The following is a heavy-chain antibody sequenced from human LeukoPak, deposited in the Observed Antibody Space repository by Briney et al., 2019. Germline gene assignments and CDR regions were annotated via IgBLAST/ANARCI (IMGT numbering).Heavy chain of an antibody. CDR2: IRYDGSNK. J-gene: IGHJ3*02. V-gene: IGHV3-30*02. CDR1: GFTFSSYG. Sequence: GGSLRLSCAASGFTFSSYGMHWVRQAPGKGLGWVAFIRYDGSNKYYADSVKGRFTISRDNSKNTLYLQMNSLRAEDTAVYYCAKDSAVVVPAATDAFDIWGQGTMVTVSS. D-gene: IGHD2-2*01. CDR3: AKDSAVVVPAATDAFDI.